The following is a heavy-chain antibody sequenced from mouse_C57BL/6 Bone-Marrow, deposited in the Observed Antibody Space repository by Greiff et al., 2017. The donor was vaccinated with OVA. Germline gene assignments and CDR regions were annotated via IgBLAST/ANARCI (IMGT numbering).Heavy chain of an antibody. V-gene: IGHV5-9-1*02. CDR1: GFTFSSYA. Sequence: EVKLLESGEGLVKPGGSLKLSCAASGFTFSSYAMSWVRQTPEKRLEWVAYISSGGDYIYYADTVKGRFTISRDNARNTLYLQMSSLKSEDTAMYYCTTYYSNLYFDVWGTGTTVTVSS. D-gene: IGHD2-5*01. CDR2: ISSGGDYI. CDR3: TTYYSNLYFDV. J-gene: IGHJ1*03.